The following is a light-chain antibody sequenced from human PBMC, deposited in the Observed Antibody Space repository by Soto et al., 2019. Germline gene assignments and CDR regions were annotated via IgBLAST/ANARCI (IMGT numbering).Light chain of an antibody. J-gene: IGKJ2*01. Sequence: EIVMTQSPATLSVSPGERATLSCRASQSVSSNLAWYQQKPGQAPRLLIYGASTRATGIPARFSGSGSGTEFTLTISSLQSEDFAVYYCQQSGAYMYTFGQGTKLEIK. CDR2: GAS. CDR3: QQSGAYMYT. V-gene: IGKV3-15*01. CDR1: QSVSSN.